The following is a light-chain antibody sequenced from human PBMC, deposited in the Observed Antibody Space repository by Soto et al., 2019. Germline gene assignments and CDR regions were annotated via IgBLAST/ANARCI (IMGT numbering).Light chain of an antibody. Sequence: QSALTQPPSASGSPGQSVTISCTGTSSDVGGYNYVSWYQQHPGKAPKLMIYEVSKRPSGVPDRFSGSKSGNTASLTVSGLQAEDEADHYCSSYTRSGTLSFGGGTKLTVL. V-gene: IGLV2-8*01. CDR2: EVS. CDR3: SSYTRSGTLS. J-gene: IGLJ2*01. CDR1: SSDVGGYNY.